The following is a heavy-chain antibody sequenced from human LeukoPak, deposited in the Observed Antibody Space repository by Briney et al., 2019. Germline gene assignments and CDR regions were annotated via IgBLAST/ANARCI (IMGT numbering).Heavy chain of an antibody. CDR3: ARAYSSSWYGFGNWFDP. J-gene: IGHJ5*02. CDR1: GGSISSGGYS. Sequence: PSQTLSLTCAVSGGSISSGGYSWSWIRQPPEKGLEWIGYIYHSGSTYYNPSLKSRVTISVDRSKNQFSLKLSSVTAADTAVYYCARAYSSSWYGFGNWFDPWGQGTLVTVSS. CDR2: IYHSGST. V-gene: IGHV4-30-2*01. D-gene: IGHD6-13*01.